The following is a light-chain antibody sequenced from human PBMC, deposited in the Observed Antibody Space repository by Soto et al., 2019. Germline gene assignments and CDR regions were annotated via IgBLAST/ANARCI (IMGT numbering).Light chain of an antibody. V-gene: IGLV3-21*02. J-gene: IGLJ2*01. CDR2: DDS. Sequence: SYELTQPPSVSVAPGQTARITCGGNNIESKSVHWYQQRPGQAPVLVVHDDSDRPSGIPERISGSNSGNTATLTISRVEAGDEAEYYCQVWDGLSDHVTFGGGTKVTVL. CDR3: QVWDGLSDHVT. CDR1: NIESKS.